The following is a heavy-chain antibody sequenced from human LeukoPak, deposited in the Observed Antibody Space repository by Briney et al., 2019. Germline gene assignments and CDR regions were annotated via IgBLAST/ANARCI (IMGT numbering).Heavy chain of an antibody. J-gene: IGHJ4*02. CDR1: GYTLTELS. D-gene: IGHD6-13*01. Sequence: ASVKVSCKVSGYTLTELSMHWVRQAPGKGLEWMGGFDPEDGETIYAQKLQGRVTMTEDTSTDTAYMELSSLRSEDTAVYYCATGGLAAAGLRGTIDYWGQGTLVTVSS. V-gene: IGHV1-24*01. CDR2: FDPEDGET. CDR3: ATGGLAAAGLRGTIDY.